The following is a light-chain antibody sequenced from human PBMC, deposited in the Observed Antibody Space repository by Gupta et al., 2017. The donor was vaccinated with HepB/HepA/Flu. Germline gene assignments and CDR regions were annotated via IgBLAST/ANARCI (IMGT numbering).Light chain of an antibody. V-gene: IGKV2-28*01. CDR2: LGF. J-gene: IGKJ5*01. CDR3: MQALQTLT. Sequence: DIGMTQSPLSLHVTPGEPASISCRSGQSLLHSNGYNYLDWYLQKPGQSPQLLIYLGFNRASGVPDRFSVSGSGTDFTLKIIRVEAEDAVIYYCMQALQTLTFGQGTRLEIK. CDR1: QSLLHSNGYNY.